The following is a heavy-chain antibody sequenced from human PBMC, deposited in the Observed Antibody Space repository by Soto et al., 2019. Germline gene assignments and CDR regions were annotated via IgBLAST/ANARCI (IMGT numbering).Heavy chain of an antibody. CDR2: ISGSGGST. J-gene: IGHJ4*02. V-gene: IGHV3-23*01. Sequence: EVQLLESGGGLVQPGGSLRLSCAASGFTFSSYAMTWVRQAPGKGLEWVSGISGSGGSTYYADSVKGRFTISRDNSKNTLYLQMNSLRAEDTAVYYCAKGVRSSSSYTQTDYWGQGTLVTVSS. CDR3: AKGVRSSSSYTQTDY. D-gene: IGHD6-13*01. CDR1: GFTFSSYA.